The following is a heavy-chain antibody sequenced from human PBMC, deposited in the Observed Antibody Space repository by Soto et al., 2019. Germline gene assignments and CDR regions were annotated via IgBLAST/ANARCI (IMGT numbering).Heavy chain of an antibody. J-gene: IGHJ5*01. CDR3: ARGYPRSILSTSLTTSYWFDS. CDR1: GESLRGYY. D-gene: IGHD2-21*01. V-gene: IGHV4-34*04. Sequence: QVQLQQWGTGLLKPSETLSLHCAVYGESLRGYYWSWIRQTPAMGLEWIGGINHRGTTNHDSSLKSSALPSIDPSKNQVSLRLNFVTAADSAVYYCARGYPRSILSTSLTTSYWFDSWGQGTLVTVSS. CDR2: INHRGTT.